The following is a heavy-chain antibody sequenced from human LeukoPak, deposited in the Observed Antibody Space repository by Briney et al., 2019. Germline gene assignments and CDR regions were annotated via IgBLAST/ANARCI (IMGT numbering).Heavy chain of an antibody. J-gene: IGHJ6*03. CDR2: INHSGST. D-gene: IGHD4-23*01. CDR3: ARGLGPVRVVRYYYMDV. Sequence: SETLSLTCAVYGGSFSGYYWSWIRQPPGKGLEWIGEINHSGSTNYNPSLKSRVTISVDTSKNQFSLKLSSVTAADTAVYYCARGLGPVRVVRYYYMDVWGKGTTVTVSS. V-gene: IGHV4-34*01. CDR1: GGSFSGYY.